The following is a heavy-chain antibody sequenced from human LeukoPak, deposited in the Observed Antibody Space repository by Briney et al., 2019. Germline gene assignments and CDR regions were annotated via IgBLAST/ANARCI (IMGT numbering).Heavy chain of an antibody. V-gene: IGHV3-7*05. D-gene: IGHD2-8*01. CDR1: GFTFSSYW. CDR3: VRASRYCTDGVCLKY. CDR2: IKQDGSEK. J-gene: IGHJ4*02. Sequence: GGSLRLSCAASGFTFSSYWMSWVRQAPGKGLEWVANIKQDGSEKYYVDSAKGRLTISRDNAKNSLCLQMNSLRAEDTAVYYCVRASRYCTDGVCLKYWGQGNLVTVSS.